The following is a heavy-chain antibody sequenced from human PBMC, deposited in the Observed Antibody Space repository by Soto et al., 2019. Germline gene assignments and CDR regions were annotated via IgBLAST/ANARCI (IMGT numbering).Heavy chain of an antibody. CDR3: AKGAYGDAGFCGDY. CDR1: GFTFSSYG. V-gene: IGHV3-30*18. J-gene: IGHJ4*02. CDR2: ISYDGSNK. Sequence: GGSLRLSCAASGFTFSSYGMHWVRQAPGKGLEWVAVISYDGSNKYYADSVKGRFTISRDNSKNTLYLQMNSLRAEDTAVYYCAKGAYGDAGFCGDYWGQGTLVTVSS. D-gene: IGHD4-17*01.